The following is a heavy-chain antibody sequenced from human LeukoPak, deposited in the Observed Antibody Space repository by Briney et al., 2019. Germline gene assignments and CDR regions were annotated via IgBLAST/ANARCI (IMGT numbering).Heavy chain of an antibody. V-gene: IGHV3-21*04. J-gene: IGHJ4*02. D-gene: IGHD6-13*01. CDR1: GFTFSSYS. CDR2: ISSSSYI. Sequence: AGGSLRLSCAASGFTFSSYSMNWVRQAPGKGLEWVSSISSSSYIYYADSVKGRFTISRDNAKNSLYLQMNSLRAEDTALYHCARGGYSGSWYSVYWGQGALVTVSS. CDR3: ARGGYSGSWYSVY.